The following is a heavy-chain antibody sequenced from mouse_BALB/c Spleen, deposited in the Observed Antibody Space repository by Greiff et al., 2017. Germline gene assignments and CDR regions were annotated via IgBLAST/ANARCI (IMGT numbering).Heavy chain of an antibody. V-gene: IGHV2-6-7*01. J-gene: IGHJ4*01. CDR1: GFSLTGYG. CDR2: IWGDGST. CDR3: ATYGNYVSYAMDY. Sequence: VMLVESGPGLVAPSQSLSITCTVSGFSLTGYGVNWVRQPPGKGLEWLGMIWGDGSTDYNSALKSRLSISKDNSKSQVFLKMNSLQTDDTARYYCATYGNYVSYAMDYWGQGTSVTVSS. D-gene: IGHD2-1*01.